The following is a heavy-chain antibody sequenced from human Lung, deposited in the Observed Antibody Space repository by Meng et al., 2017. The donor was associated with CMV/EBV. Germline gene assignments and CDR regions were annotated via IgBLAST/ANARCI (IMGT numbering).Heavy chain of an antibody. J-gene: IGHJ4*02. V-gene: IGHV4-4*02. CDR3: ARDPYATGWAG. D-gene: IGHD6-19*01. CDR1: GGSISVSTW. Sequence: QMQLAESGPGLGKPSGTLSLTCAVSGGSISVSTWWSWVRQPPGKGLEWIGEIYHSGGTNYNPSLRGRVTISLDKSKNQFSLTLRSVTAADTAAYYCARDPYATGWAGWGQGTLVTVSS. CDR2: IYHSGGT.